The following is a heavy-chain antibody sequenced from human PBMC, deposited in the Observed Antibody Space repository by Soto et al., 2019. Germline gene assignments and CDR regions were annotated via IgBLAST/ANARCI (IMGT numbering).Heavy chain of an antibody. CDR3: ASAVGATLRNESLSYGMDV. D-gene: IGHD1-26*01. CDR1: GYTFTSYG. V-gene: IGHV1-18*01. J-gene: IGHJ6*02. CDR2: INPYNGNT. Sequence: ASVKVSCKASGYTFTSYGISWVRHAPGQGLEWMGWINPYNGNTNYAQKLQGRVTMNTDTSTSTAYMELRSLRSDDTAVSYCASAVGATLRNESLSYGMDVWGQVATLTVAS.